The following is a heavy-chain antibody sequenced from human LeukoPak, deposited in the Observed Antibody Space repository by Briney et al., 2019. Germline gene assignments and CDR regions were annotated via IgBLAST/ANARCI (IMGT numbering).Heavy chain of an antibody. CDR3: ARALGMAVAGNYWYFDL. D-gene: IGHD6-19*01. J-gene: IGHJ2*01. CDR2: IYYSGST. CDR1: GGSISSYY. V-gene: IGHV4-59*01. Sequence: SETLSLTCTVSGGSISSYYWSWIRQPPGKGLEWIGYIYYSGSTNYNPSLKSRVTISVDTSKNQFSLKLSSVTAADTAVYYCARALGMAVAGNYWYFDLWGRGTLVTVSS.